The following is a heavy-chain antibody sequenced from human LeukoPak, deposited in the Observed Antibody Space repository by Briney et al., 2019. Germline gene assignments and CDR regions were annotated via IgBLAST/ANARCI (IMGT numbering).Heavy chain of an antibody. CDR3: ASGLYYYDSSGYYDY. V-gene: IGHV4-39*01. Sequence: KPSETLSLTCTVSGGSISSSSYYWGWIRQPPGKGLEWIGSIYYSGSTYYNPSLKSRVTISVDTSKNQFSLKLSSVTAADTAVYYCASGLYYYDSSGYYDYWGQGTLVTVSS. D-gene: IGHD3-22*01. J-gene: IGHJ4*02. CDR1: GGSISSSSYY. CDR2: IYYSGST.